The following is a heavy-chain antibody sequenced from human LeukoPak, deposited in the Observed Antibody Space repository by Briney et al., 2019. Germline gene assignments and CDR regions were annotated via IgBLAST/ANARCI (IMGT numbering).Heavy chain of an antibody. V-gene: IGHV1-69*13. J-gene: IGHJ4*02. CDR1: GGTFSSYA. Sequence: ASVKVSCKASGGTFSSYAFSWVRQAPGQGLEWMGGVIPIVGTTNYAQMFQGRVTITADESTSTAYMELSSLRSEDTAVYYCARGGYYYDSSGYSHLPDYWGQGTLVTVSS. CDR3: ARGGYYYDSSGYSHLPDY. D-gene: IGHD3-22*01. CDR2: VIPIVGTT.